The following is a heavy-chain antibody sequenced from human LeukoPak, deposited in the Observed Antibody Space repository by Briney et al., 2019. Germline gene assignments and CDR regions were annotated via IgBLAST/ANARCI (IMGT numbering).Heavy chain of an antibody. CDR3: ARQTTDYDFCSRYTYYFDY. V-gene: IGHV4-59*08. CDR2: IYYSGST. Sequence: SETLSLTCTVSGGSISSYYWSWIRQPPGKGLEWIGYIYYSGSTNNNPSLKSRVTISVDTSQNKCSLKMRSLTAADTAVYYCARQTTDYDFCSRYTYYFDYWGHGNLVTVSS. CDR1: GGSISSYY. D-gene: IGHD3-3*01. J-gene: IGHJ4*01.